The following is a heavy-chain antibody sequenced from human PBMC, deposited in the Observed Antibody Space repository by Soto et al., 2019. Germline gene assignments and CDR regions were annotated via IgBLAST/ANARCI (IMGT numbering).Heavy chain of an antibody. D-gene: IGHD6-13*01. CDR2: ISGSGGSA. Sequence: GGSLRLXCAASGFTFSSYAMSWVRRAPGKGLEWVSAISGSGGSAYYADSVKGRFTISRDNSKDTLYLQMNSLRAEDTAVYYCAKEVEQQLVIYFDYWGQGTLVTVSS. J-gene: IGHJ4*02. CDR1: GFTFSSYA. V-gene: IGHV3-23*01. CDR3: AKEVEQQLVIYFDY.